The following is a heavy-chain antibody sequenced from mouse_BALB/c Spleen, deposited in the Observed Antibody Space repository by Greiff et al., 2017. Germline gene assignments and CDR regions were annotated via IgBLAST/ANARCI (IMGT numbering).Heavy chain of an antibody. V-gene: IGHV2-9*02. CDR1: GFSLTSYG. Sequence: VKVVESGPGLVAPSQSLSITCTVSGFSLTSYGVHWVRQPPGKGLEWLGVIWAGGSTNYNSALMSRLSISKDNSKSQVFLKMNSLQTDDTAMYYCARGPYYRYDGYFDVWGAGTTVTVSS. D-gene: IGHD2-14*01. CDR2: IWAGGST. J-gene: IGHJ1*01. CDR3: ARGPYYRYDGYFDV.